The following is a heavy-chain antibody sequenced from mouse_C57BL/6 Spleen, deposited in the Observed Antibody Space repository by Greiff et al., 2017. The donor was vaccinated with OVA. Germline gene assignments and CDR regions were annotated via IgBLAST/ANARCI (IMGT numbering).Heavy chain of an antibody. CDR3: ARRGLGRGSDWYFDV. J-gene: IGHJ1*03. CDR1: GYAFSSSW. Sequence: QVQLKQSGPELVKPGASVKISCKASGYAFSSSWMNWVKQRPGKGLEWIGRIYPGDGDTNYNGKFKGKATLTADKSSSTAYMQLSSLTSEDSAVYFCARRGLGRGSDWYFDVWGTGTTVTVSS. CDR2: IYPGDGDT. V-gene: IGHV1-82*01. D-gene: IGHD4-1*01.